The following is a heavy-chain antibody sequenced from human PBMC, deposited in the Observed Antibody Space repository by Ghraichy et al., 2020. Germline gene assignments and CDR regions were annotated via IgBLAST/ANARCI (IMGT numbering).Heavy chain of an antibody. Sequence: GESLRLSCAASGFTFDDYGMSWVRQAPGKGLEWVSGINWNGGSTGYADSVKGRFTISRDNAKNSLYLQMNSLRAEDTALYHCARGTRIAAAGSPYYYYMDVWGKGTTVTVSS. V-gene: IGHV3-20*01. D-gene: IGHD6-13*01. CDR2: INWNGGST. CDR1: GFTFDDYG. J-gene: IGHJ6*03. CDR3: ARGTRIAAAGSPYYYYMDV.